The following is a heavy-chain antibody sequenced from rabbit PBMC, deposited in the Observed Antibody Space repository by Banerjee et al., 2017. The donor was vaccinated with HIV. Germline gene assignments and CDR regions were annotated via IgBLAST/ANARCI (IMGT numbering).Heavy chain of an antibody. D-gene: IGHD8-1*01. CDR3: ARTHYSGASYFWL. CDR1: GFSFSNKYV. CDR2: INTSSGNT. V-gene: IGHV1S40*01. J-gene: IGHJ3*01. Sequence: SGFSFSNKYVMCWVRQAPGKGLEWIACINTSSGNTVYASWAKGRFTISRTSSTTVALQMTSLTAADTATYFCARTHYSGASYFWLWGQGTLVTVS.